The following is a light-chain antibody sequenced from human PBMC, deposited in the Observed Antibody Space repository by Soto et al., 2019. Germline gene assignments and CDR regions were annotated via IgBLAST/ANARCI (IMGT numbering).Light chain of an antibody. CDR3: QHRSSWPLT. CDR2: DAS. V-gene: IGKV3-11*01. Sequence: EIVLTQSPATLSLSPGERATLSYRASQSVSSYLAWYQQKPGQAPRLLIYDASNRATGIPARFSGSGSGTDFTLTINSLESEDFAVYYCQHRSSWPLTFGQGTRLEIK. J-gene: IGKJ5*01. CDR1: QSVSSY.